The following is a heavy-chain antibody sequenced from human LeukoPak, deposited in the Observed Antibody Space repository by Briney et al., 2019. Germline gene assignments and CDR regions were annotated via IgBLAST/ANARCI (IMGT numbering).Heavy chain of an antibody. Sequence: PSETLSLTCTVSGGSISSYYWSWIRQPPGKGLEWIGYIYYSGSTNYSPSLKSRVTISVDTSKNQFSLKLSSVTAADTAVCYCASYSTSWRIDALDIWGQGTMVTVSS. CDR3: ASYSTSWRIDALDI. D-gene: IGHD6-13*01. CDR2: IYYSGST. J-gene: IGHJ3*02. CDR1: GGSISSYY. V-gene: IGHV4-59*01.